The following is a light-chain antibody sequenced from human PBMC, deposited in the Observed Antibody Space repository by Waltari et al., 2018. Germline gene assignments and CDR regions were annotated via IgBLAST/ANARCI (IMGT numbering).Light chain of an antibody. CDR2: DFS. Sequence: QSALTQPASVSGSPGQSITISCTGTTSDIGDYHYVSWYQQFPDKAPKLIIYDFSKRRYGITSRFSGSKSGNTDSLTISGLPTDDEGDYYCCSFRGGDSFVFGTGTRVSV. J-gene: IGLJ1*01. CDR1: TSDIGDYHY. CDR3: CSFRGGDSFV. V-gene: IGLV2-14*03.